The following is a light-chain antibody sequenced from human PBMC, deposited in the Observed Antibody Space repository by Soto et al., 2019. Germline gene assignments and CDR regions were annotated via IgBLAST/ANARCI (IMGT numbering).Light chain of an antibody. V-gene: IGKV3-20*01. J-gene: IGKJ1*01. Sequence: EIVLTQSPGTLSLSPGERATLSCRASQSVSSIYLAWYQHKPGQAPRLLIYGASSRATGIPDRFSGSGSGTDFTLTISRLEPEDLAVYYCQQYGSSSWTFGRGTRVEIK. CDR3: QQYGSSSWT. CDR1: QSVSSIY. CDR2: GAS.